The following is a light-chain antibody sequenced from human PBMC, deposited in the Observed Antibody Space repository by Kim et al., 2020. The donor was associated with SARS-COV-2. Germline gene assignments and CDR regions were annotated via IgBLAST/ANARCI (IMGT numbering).Light chain of an antibody. CDR1: SSDIGSNT. CDR3: ASWDDSLSGWV. J-gene: IGLJ3*02. CDR2: SNV. Sequence: GQRVTISCSGSSSDIGSNTVTWYRQFPGTTPKLLIYSNVQRPSGVPDRFSGSKSGTSASLAISGLQSEDEADYYCASWDDSLSGWVFGGGTKLTVL. V-gene: IGLV1-44*01.